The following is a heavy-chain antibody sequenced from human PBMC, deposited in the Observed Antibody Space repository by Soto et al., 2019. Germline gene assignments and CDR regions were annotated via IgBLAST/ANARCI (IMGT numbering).Heavy chain of an antibody. V-gene: IGHV3-21*04. CDR2: ISSSSSYI. D-gene: IGHD3-22*01. Sequence: GGSLRLSCEASGFTFSVHSMNWVRQAPGRGLEWVSSISSSSSYIYYAGSVKGRFTISRDKSITTAFLQWSSLKASDTAMYYCARHKPNYYDSSGYLDYWGQGTLVTVSS. CDR1: GFTFSVHS. CDR3: ARHKPNYYDSSGYLDY. J-gene: IGHJ4*02.